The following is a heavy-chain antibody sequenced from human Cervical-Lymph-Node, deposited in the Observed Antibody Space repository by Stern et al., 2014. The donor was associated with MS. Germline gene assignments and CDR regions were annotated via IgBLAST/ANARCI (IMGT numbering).Heavy chain of an antibody. CDR3: ASAYSSSHYYFDY. CDR2: IWYDGSNP. D-gene: IGHD6-13*01. CDR1: GFSFSRSA. Sequence: VQLLESGGGVVQPGRSLRLSCAASGFSFSRSAMHWVRQAPGKGLEWVALIWYDGSNPYYADSVTGRFTISRDNFKNTLYLQMNGLRAEDTAVYYCASAYSSSHYYFDYWGQGTLVTVSS. J-gene: IGHJ4*02. V-gene: IGHV3-33*01.